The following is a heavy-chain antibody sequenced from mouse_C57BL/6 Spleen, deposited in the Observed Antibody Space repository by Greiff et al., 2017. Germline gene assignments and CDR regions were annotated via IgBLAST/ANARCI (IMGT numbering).Heavy chain of an antibody. CDR3: ARKRTAQAPMDY. D-gene: IGHD3-2*02. J-gene: IGHJ4*01. Sequence: QVQLQQPGAELVRPGSSVKLSCKASGYTFTSYWMHWVKQRPIQGLEWIGNIDPSDSETHYNQKFKDKATLTVDKSSSTAYMQLSSLTSEDSAVYYCARKRTAQAPMDYWGQGTSVTVSS. V-gene: IGHV1-52*01. CDR2: IDPSDSET. CDR1: GYTFTSYW.